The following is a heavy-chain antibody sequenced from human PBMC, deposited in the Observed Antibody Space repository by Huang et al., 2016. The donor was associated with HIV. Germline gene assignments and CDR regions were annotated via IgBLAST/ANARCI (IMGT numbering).Heavy chain of an antibody. CDR1: GFTVRTNY. J-gene: IGHJ4*02. Sequence: EVQLVESGGGLIQPGGSLRLSCAASGFTVRTNYMPWVRQAPGKGLDGDSLIDRGGTTYYADSVKGRFTISRDDSENTLYLHMTSLRAGDTAVYYCAKEGDTGAALGYWGQGTLVTVS. CDR2: IDRGGTT. CDR3: AKEGDTGAALGY. V-gene: IGHV3-53*01. D-gene: IGHD2-8*02.